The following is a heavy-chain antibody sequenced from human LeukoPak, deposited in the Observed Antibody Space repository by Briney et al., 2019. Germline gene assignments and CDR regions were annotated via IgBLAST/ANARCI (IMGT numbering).Heavy chain of an antibody. J-gene: IGHJ3*02. CDR3: AKDVYYGSGSYYPGAFDI. CDR1: GFTFDDYA. D-gene: IGHD3-10*01. CDR2: ISWNSGSI. Sequence: GGSLRLSCAASGFTFDDYAMHWVRQALGKGLEWVSGISWNSGSIGYADSVKGRFTISRDNAKNSLYLQMNSLRAEDTALYYCAKDVYYGSGSYYPGAFDIWGQGTMVTVSS. V-gene: IGHV3-9*01.